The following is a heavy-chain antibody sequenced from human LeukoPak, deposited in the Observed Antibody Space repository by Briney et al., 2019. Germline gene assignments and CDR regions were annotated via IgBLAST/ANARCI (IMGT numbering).Heavy chain of an antibody. V-gene: IGHV3-21*01. CDR1: EFTFSSYS. CDR3: ARGKFDWSPNNWFDR. Sequence: PGGSLRLSCAASEFTFSSYSMNWVRQAPGKGLEWVSSISSSSSYIYYADSVKGRFTISRDNAKNSLYLQMNSLRAEDTAVYYCARGKFDWSPNNWFDRWGQGTLVTVSS. J-gene: IGHJ5*02. CDR2: ISSSSSYI. D-gene: IGHD3-9*01.